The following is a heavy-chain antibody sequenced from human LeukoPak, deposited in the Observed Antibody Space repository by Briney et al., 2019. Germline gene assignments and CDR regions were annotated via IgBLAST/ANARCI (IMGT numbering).Heavy chain of an antibody. D-gene: IGHD3-3*01. CDR3: ARDSRAGSHYDFWSGYSGFDY. Sequence: ASVKVSCKASGGTFSSYAISLVRQAPGQGLEWMGGIIPIFGTANYAQKFQGRVTITTDESTSTAYMELSSLRSEDTAVYYCARDSRAGSHYDFWSGYSGFDYWGQGTLVTVSS. CDR1: GGTFSSYA. J-gene: IGHJ4*02. CDR2: IIPIFGTA. V-gene: IGHV1-69*05.